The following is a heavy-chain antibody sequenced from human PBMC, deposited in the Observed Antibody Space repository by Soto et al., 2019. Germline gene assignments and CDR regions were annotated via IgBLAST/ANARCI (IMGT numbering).Heavy chain of an antibody. CDR1: GGSISSGGYY. Sequence: QVQLQESGPGLVKPSQTLSLTCTVSGGSISSGGYYWSWIRQHPGKVLEWIGYIYYSGSTYYNPSLQCRVTRAVETSKSQFSLELSSVTAADTAMYYCARAAVYCSSSWSGWSDPWCEGTPVTDSS. V-gene: IGHV4-31*03. J-gene: IGHJ5*02. D-gene: IGHD6-6*01. CDR3: ARAAVYCSSSWSGWSDP. CDR2: IYYSGST.